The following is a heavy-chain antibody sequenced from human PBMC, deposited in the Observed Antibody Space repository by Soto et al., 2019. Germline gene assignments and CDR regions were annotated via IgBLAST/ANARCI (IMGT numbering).Heavy chain of an antibody. D-gene: IGHD6-13*01. CDR1: GFTFSSYA. V-gene: IGHV3-23*01. CDR3: AIVVDSSSWFFDY. J-gene: IGHJ4*02. CDR2: ISGSGGST. Sequence: GGSLRLSCAASGFTFSSYAMSWVRQAPGKGLEWVSAISGSGGSTYYADSVKGRFTISRDNSKNTLYLQMNSLRAEDTAVYYCAIVVDSSSWFFDYPGARPLVSGSS.